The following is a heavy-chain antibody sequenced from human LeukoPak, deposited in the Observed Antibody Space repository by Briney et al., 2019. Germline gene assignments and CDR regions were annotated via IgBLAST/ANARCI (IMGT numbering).Heavy chain of an antibody. CDR1: GFTFDDYG. J-gene: IGHJ4*02. D-gene: IGHD2-2*01. CDR3: ASDIYCSSTSCSDY. V-gene: IGHV3-20*04. CDR2: INWNGGST. Sequence: PGGSLRLSCAASGFTFDDYGMSWVRQAPGKGLEWVSGINWNGGSTGYADSVKGRFTISRDNAKNSLYLQMNSLRAEDTALYYCASDIYCSSTSCSDYWGQGTLVTVSS.